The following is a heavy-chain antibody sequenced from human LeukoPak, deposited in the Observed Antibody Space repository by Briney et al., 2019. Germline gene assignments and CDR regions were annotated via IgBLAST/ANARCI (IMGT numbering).Heavy chain of an antibody. CDR3: ARVGDHYHWYFDL. Sequence: PGGSLRLSCAASGFNVGNNYMNWVRQAPGKGLEWVSILYSGGDTYYADPLKGRFTVSRDNSKDILSLQMNSLTAEDTAVYYCARVGDHYHWYFDLWGRGTLVTVSS. V-gene: IGHV3-53*01. J-gene: IGHJ2*01. CDR1: GFNVGNNY. D-gene: IGHD3-10*01. CDR2: LYSGGDT.